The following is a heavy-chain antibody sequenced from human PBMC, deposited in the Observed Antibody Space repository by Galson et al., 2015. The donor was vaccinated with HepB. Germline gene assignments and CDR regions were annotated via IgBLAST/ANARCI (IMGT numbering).Heavy chain of an antibody. Sequence: SVKVSCKASGYTFTSYGISWVRQAPGQGLERMGWISAYNGNTNYAQKLQGRVTMTTDTSTSTAYMELRSLRSDDTAVYYCARVFTMIVVVSYYYGMDVWGQGTTVTVSS. J-gene: IGHJ6*02. CDR1: GYTFTSYG. V-gene: IGHV1-18*04. CDR3: ARVFTMIVVVSYYYGMDV. CDR2: ISAYNGNT. D-gene: IGHD3-22*01.